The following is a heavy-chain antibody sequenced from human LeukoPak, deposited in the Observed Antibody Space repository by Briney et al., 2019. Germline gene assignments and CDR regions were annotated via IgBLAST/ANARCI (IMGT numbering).Heavy chain of an antibody. V-gene: IGHV3-23*01. D-gene: IGHD6-13*01. J-gene: IGHJ4*02. CDR1: GFTSSSYG. Sequence: PGGSLRLSCGASGFTSSSYGMSWVRQAPGKGLEWVSGISGSGGYTYHADSVKGRFTISRDNSKNTLYLQMNSLRAEDTAVYYCAKDGGGQQLVRFRVRPFYFDYWGQGTLVTVSS. CDR3: AKDGGGQQLVRFRVRPFYFDY. CDR2: ISGSGGYT.